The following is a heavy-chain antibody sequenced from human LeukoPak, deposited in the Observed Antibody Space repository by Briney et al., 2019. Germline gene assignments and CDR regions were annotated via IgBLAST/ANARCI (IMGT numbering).Heavy chain of an antibody. CDR2: INPHSGGT. J-gene: IGHJ4*02. CDR1: GYTFTGYY. Sequence: ASVKVSCKASGYTFTGYYIHWVRQAPGQGLEWMGWINPHSGGTNSAQKFQGWVTMTRDTSISTAYIELSRLTSDDTAIYYCARAKGDLFNGFYFDYWGQGTLITVSS. V-gene: IGHV1-2*04. D-gene: IGHD3-9*01. CDR3: ARAKGDLFNGFYFDY.